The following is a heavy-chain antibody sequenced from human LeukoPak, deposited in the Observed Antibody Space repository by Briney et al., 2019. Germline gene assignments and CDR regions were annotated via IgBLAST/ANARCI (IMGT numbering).Heavy chain of an antibody. CDR3: ARDGYYDSSGYPGAFDI. J-gene: IGHJ3*02. Sequence: SETLSLTCTVSGGSISSYYWSWIRQPPGKGLEWIGYIYYSGSTNYNPSLKSRVTISVDTSKNQFSLKLSSVTAADTAVYYCARDGYYDSSGYPGAFDIWGQGTMVTVSS. V-gene: IGHV4-59*01. CDR2: IYYSGST. D-gene: IGHD3-22*01. CDR1: GGSISSYY.